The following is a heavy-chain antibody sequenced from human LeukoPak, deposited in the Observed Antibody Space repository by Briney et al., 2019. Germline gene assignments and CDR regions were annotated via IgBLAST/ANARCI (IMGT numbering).Heavy chain of an antibody. V-gene: IGHV3-33*01. CDR3: ARQPNGDFTLLY. Sequence: PGRSLRLSCAAYGFTFSSYGMNWVRQAPGKGLEWVGVIWYHGRIKSYAHSVKRLLTISRHNSKHTLYLRISRLRPEDTAVYYCARQPNGDFTLLYWGEGSLVPVSS. D-gene: IGHD4-17*01. CDR1: GFTFSSYG. CDR2: IWYHGRIK. J-gene: IGHJ4*02.